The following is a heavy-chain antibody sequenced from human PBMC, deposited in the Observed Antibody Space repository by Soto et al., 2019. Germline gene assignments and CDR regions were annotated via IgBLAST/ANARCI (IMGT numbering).Heavy chain of an antibody. CDR1: GFTFSSYA. V-gene: IGHV3-23*01. CDR3: AKDRQITMIVVVITFDY. D-gene: IGHD3-22*01. J-gene: IGHJ4*02. Sequence: PGGSLRLSCAASGFTFSSYAMSWVRQAPGKGLEWVSAISGSGGSTYYADSVKGRFTISRDNSKNTLYLQMNSLRAEDTAVYYCAKDRQITMIVVVITFDYWGQGTLVTVSS. CDR2: ISGSGGST.